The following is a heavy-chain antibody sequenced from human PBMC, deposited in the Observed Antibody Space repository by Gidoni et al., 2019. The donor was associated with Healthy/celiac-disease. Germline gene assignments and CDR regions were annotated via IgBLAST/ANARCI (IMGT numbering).Heavy chain of an antibody. CDR2: IYYSGST. V-gene: IGHV4-31*03. J-gene: IGHJ4*02. CDR1: GGSISSGVYY. Sequence: QVQLQESGPGLVKPSQNLSLTCTVAGGSISSGVYYWSWIRQHPGTGLEWIGYIYYSGSTYYNPSLKSRVTISVDTSKNQFSLKLSFVTAADTAVYYCARGFRDYGDYPLGYWGQGTLVTVSS. D-gene: IGHD4-17*01. CDR3: ARGFRDYGDYPLGY.